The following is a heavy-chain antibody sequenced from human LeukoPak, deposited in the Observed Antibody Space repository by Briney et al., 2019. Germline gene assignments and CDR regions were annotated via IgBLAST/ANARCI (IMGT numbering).Heavy chain of an antibody. CDR1: GFTFSSYA. CDR2: ISYDGSNK. CDR3: ARGPPMVRGAYLDY. J-gene: IGHJ4*02. Sequence: GGSLRLSCAASGFTFSSYAMHWVRQAPGKGLEWVAVISYDGSNKYYADSVKGRFTISRDNSKNTLYLQMNSLRAEDTAVYYCARGPPMVRGAYLDYWGQGTLVTVSS. V-gene: IGHV3-30-3*01. D-gene: IGHD3-10*01.